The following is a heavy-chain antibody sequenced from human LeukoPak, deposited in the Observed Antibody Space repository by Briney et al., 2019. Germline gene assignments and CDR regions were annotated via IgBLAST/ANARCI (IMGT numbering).Heavy chain of an antibody. J-gene: IGHJ3*02. D-gene: IGHD2-21*02. CDR3: ARTQGVYYGGNSGAFDI. CDR2: INAGKGNT. CDR1: GYTFTSYA. V-gene: IGHV1-3*01. Sequence: GASVTVSCKASGYTFTSYAIHWVRQAPGQRPEWMGWINAGKGNTKYSQKFQGRVTITRDTSASTAYMEVSSLRSEDTAVYHCARTQGVYYGGNSGAFDIWGQGTVVTVSS.